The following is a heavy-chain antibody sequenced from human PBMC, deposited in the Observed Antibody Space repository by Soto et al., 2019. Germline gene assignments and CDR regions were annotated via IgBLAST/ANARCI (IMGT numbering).Heavy chain of an antibody. CDR1: GGSISSGDYY. J-gene: IGHJ5*02. CDR3: ARREAGPGSWFDP. Sequence: SETLSLTCTVSGGSISSGDYYWSWIRQPPGKGLEWIGYIYYSGSTYYNPSLKSRVTISVDTSKNQFSLRLESVTATDTAVYFCARREAGPGSWFDPWGQGTLVTVSS. D-gene: IGHD6-19*01. CDR2: IYYSGST. V-gene: IGHV4-30-4*01.